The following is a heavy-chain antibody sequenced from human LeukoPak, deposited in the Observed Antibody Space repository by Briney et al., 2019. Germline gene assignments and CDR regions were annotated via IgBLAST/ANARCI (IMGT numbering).Heavy chain of an antibody. D-gene: IGHD6-13*01. CDR2: ISYDENNK. V-gene: IGHV3-30-3*01. CDR3: AKAMPGIAAAAPDY. Sequence: GGSLRLSCAASGFTFSSYAMHWVRQAPGKGLEWVAVISYDENNKYYADSVKGRFTISRDNSKNTLYLQMNSLRPEDTAVYYCAKAMPGIAAAAPDYWGQGTLVTVSS. CDR1: GFTFSSYA. J-gene: IGHJ4*02.